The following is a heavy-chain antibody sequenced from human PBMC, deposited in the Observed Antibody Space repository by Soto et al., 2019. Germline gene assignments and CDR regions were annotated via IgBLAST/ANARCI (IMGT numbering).Heavy chain of an antibody. CDR2: IYYSGST. V-gene: IGHV4-39*01. D-gene: IGHD3-22*01. Sequence: KPSETQSLTCTVSCGSISSSSYYWGWIRQPPGKGLEWIGSIYYSGSTYYNPSLKSRVTISVDTSKNQFSLKLSSVTAADTAVYYCAPDYYATRGYYDPFDYWGQGTLVTVYS. J-gene: IGHJ4*02. CDR1: CGSISSSSYY. CDR3: APDYYATRGYYDPFDY.